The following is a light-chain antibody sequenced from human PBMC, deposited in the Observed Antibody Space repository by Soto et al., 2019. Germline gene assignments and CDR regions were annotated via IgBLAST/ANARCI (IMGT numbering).Light chain of an antibody. Sequence: NFMLTQPHSVSESPGKTVIISCTRSSGSIASNYVQWYQQRPGGSPTTVIYEDNQRPSGVPDRFSGSIDSSSNSASLTISGLETEDEADYFSQSYDATNQVFGGGTKVTVL. J-gene: IGLJ3*02. CDR1: SGSIASNY. CDR2: EDN. V-gene: IGLV6-57*01. CDR3: QSYDATNQV.